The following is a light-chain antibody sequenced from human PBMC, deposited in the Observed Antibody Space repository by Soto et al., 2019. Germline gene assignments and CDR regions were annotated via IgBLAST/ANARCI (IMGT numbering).Light chain of an antibody. CDR1: SSNIGAGYD. V-gene: IGLV1-40*01. CDR2: GNS. J-gene: IGLJ1*01. CDR3: QSYDSSLSGSSV. Sequence: QSVLTQPPSVSGAPGQRVTISCTGSSSNIGAGYDVHWYQQLPGTAPKLLIYGNSNRPSGVPDRFSGSKSGTSASLAITGLQAEYEADYYCQSYDSSLSGSSVFGTGTQLTVL.